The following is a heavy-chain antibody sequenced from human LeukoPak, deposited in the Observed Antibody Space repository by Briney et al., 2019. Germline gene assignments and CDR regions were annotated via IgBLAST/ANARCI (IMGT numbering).Heavy chain of an antibody. CDR2: IYSAGST. D-gene: IGHD5-18*01. J-gene: IGHJ4*02. V-gene: IGHV3-66*01. CDR3: ARDRAYTYGYSFYFEY. CDR1: GFTFSSYA. Sequence: GGSLRLSCAASGFTFSSYAMSWVRQTPEKGLEWVSVIYSAGSTFYADSVEGRFTISRDNSKNTLSLQMNSLRAEDTAIYYCARDRAYTYGYSFYFEYWGQGALVTVSS.